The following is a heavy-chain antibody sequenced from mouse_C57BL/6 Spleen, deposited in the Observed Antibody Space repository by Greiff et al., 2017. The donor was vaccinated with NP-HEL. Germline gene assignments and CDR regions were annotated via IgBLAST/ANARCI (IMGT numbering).Heavy chain of an antibody. CDR1: GYTFTSYW. V-gene: IGHV1-50*01. Sequence: VQLQQPGAELVKPGASVKLSCKASGYTFTSYWMQWVKQRPGQGLEWIGEIDPSDSYTNYNQKFKGKATLTVDTSSSTAYMQLSSLTSEDSAVYYCARCDGYYKAMDYWGQGTSVTVSS. CDR3: ARCDGYYKAMDY. D-gene: IGHD2-3*01. J-gene: IGHJ4*01. CDR2: IDPSDSYT.